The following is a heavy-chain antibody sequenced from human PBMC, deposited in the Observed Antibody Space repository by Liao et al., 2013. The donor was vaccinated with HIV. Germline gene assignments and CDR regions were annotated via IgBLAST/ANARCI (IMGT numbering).Heavy chain of an antibody. D-gene: IGHD6-13*01. CDR3: AGRGSSWYGEYFHH. CDR1: GGPISSGDYY. CDR2: MYYSGST. V-gene: IGHV4-30-4*08. Sequence: QVQLQESGPGLVKPSQTLSLTCTVSGGPISSGDYYWSWIRQPPGKGLEWIGYMYYSGSTYFNPSLKSRVIISVDTSKNQFSLKLSSVTAADTAVYYCAGRGSSWYGEYFHHWGQGTLVTVSA. J-gene: IGHJ1*01.